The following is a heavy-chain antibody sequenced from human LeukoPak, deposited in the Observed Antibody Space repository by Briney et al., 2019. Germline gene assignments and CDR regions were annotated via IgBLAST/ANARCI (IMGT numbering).Heavy chain of an antibody. CDR3: ARLYGDYHIQNWFDP. D-gene: IGHD4-17*01. CDR1: GRSISSYY. J-gene: IGHJ5*02. Sequence: SETLSLTCTVSGRSISSYYWSWLREPPGKGLEWGGYIYYSGSTNYNPPLKSRVTISVDTSQNQFSLKLTSVTAADTAVYYCARLYGDYHIQNWFDPWGQGTLVTVSS. CDR2: IYYSGST. V-gene: IGHV4-59*01.